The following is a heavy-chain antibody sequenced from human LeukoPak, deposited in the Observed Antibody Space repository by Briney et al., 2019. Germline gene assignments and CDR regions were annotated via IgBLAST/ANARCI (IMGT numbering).Heavy chain of an antibody. CDR1: GYTFTSYG. J-gene: IGHJ4*02. CDR3: ARARYDSSGYVDY. V-gene: IGHV1-2*02. Sequence: ASVKVSCKASGYTFTSYGISWVRQAPGQGLEWMGWINPNSGGTNYAQKFQGRVTMTRDTSISTAYMELSRLRSDDTAVYYCARARYDSSGYVDYWGQGTLVTVSS. CDR2: INPNSGGT. D-gene: IGHD3-22*01.